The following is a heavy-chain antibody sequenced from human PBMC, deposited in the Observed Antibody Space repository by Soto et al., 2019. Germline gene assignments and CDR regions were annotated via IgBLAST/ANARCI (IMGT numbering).Heavy chain of an antibody. D-gene: IGHD2-2*02. CDR3: ARARYTPYHYGMDV. Sequence: GASVKVSCKASGGTFNSYAISWVRQAPGQGLEWMGGIIPIFGTANYAQKFQGRVTITADESTSTAYMELSRLRSEDTAVYYCARARYTPYHYGMDVWGQGTTVTVSS. J-gene: IGHJ6*02. CDR1: GGTFNSYA. CDR2: IIPIFGTA. V-gene: IGHV1-69*13.